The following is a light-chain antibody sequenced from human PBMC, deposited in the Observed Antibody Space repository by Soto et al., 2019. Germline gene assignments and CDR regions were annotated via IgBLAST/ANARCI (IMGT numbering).Light chain of an antibody. Sequence: QSVLTQSPSASASVGASVKLTCTLSSGHSSYAIAWHQQQPEKAPRYLMKLNSDGRHNQGDGIPDRFSGSSSGAEHYLTICNHMSEDEADYYCPTWGTGTHVVFGGGTKVTVL. V-gene: IGLV4-69*01. CDR1: SGHSSYA. CDR3: PTWGTGTHVV. J-gene: IGLJ2*01. CDR2: LNSDGRH.